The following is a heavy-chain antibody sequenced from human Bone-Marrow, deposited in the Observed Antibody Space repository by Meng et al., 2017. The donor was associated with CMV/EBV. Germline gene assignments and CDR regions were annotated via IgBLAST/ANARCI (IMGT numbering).Heavy chain of an antibody. V-gene: IGHV4-39*07. CDR1: GDSIKNINYY. Sequence: GSLRLSCTVSGDSIKNINYYWGWIRQSPGKGLEWILTVYHNGDTWYNPSLKSRVTISVATSKNQFSLNLKSVTASDTAMYYCARGRREAPRPIDYWGQGTLVTVSS. CDR2: VYHNGDT. J-gene: IGHJ4*02. D-gene: IGHD6-6*01. CDR3: ARGRREAPRPIDY.